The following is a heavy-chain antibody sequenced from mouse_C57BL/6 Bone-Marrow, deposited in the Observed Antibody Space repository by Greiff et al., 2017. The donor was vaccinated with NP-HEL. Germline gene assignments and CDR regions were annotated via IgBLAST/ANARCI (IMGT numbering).Heavy chain of an antibody. V-gene: IGHV1-55*01. CDR1: GYTFTSYW. D-gene: IGHD1-1*01. Sequence: VQLQQPGAELVKPGASVKMSCKASGYTFTSYWITWVKQRPGQGLEWIGDIYPGSGSTNYNEKFKSKATLTVDTSSSTAYMQLSSLTSEDSAVYYCAIYASSPFYALDYWGQGTSVTVSS. CDR2: IYPGSGST. J-gene: IGHJ4*01. CDR3: AIYASSPFYALDY.